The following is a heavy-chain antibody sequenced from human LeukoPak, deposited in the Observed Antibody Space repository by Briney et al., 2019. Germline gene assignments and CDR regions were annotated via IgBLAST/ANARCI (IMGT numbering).Heavy chain of an antibody. D-gene: IGHD5-12*01. V-gene: IGHV3-53*01. CDR1: GVTVSGSY. Sequence: GGSLRLSCAASGVTVSGSYMSWVRQAPGKGLEWVSVIYTSGDTYYADSVKGRFTIPRDNSKNTLYLQMNSLRAEDTAVYYCAKDSKVAYYLDYWGQGTLVTVSS. CDR3: AKDSKVAYYLDY. J-gene: IGHJ4*02. CDR2: IYTSGDT.